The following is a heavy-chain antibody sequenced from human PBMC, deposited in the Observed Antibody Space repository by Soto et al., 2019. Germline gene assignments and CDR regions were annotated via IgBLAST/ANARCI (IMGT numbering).Heavy chain of an antibody. J-gene: IGHJ4*02. V-gene: IGHV3-23*01. D-gene: IGHD4-17*01. CDR3: ANEVSSSVTVTTEYFDY. CDR2: ISGSGGST. CDR1: GFTFSSYA. Sequence: AGGALRLSCAASGFTFSSYAMSWVRQAPGEGLEWVSAISGSGGSTYYADSVKGRFTISRDNSKNTLYLQMNSLRAEDTAVYYCANEVSSSVTVTTEYFDYWGQGTLVTVSS.